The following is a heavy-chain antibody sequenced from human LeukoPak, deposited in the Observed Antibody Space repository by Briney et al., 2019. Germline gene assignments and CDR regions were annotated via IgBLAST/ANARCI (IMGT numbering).Heavy chain of an antibody. D-gene: IGHD3-22*01. J-gene: IGHJ5*02. CDR1: GGSISSSSHY. Sequence: SETLSLTCTVSGGSISSSSHYWGWIRQPPGKGLEWIGSIYYSGSTYYNPSLKSRVTISVDTSKNQFSLKLSSVTAADTAVYYCARDRYDSSGYYFGLGWFDPWGQGTLVTVSS. V-gene: IGHV4-39*07. CDR2: IYYSGST. CDR3: ARDRYDSSGYYFGLGWFDP.